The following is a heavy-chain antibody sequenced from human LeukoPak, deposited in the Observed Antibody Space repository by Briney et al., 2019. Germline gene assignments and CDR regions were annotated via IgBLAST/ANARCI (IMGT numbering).Heavy chain of an antibody. CDR2: ISYDGSTK. CDR1: GFDFGRYG. D-gene: IGHD2/OR15-2a*01. J-gene: IGHJ4*02. V-gene: IGHV3-30*02. Sequence: GGSLRLSCAAAGFDFGRYGLHWVRQAPGKGLEWVAFISYDGSTKTYADSVKGRFTTSRDISLHLQMNSLRAEDTAVYYCVRNNNNDYWGQGTLVTVSS. CDR3: VRNNNNDY.